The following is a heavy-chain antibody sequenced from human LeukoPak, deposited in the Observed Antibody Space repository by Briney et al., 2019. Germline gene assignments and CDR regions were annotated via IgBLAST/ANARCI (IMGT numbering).Heavy chain of an antibody. CDR2: IYNTGRV. J-gene: IGHJ4*02. V-gene: IGHV4-61*02. Sequence: KPSETLSLTCTISGGSFSSSSYYWSWIRQPAGKGLEWIGRIYNTGRVTYNPSLEGRVTISIDTSKNYFALQLNSVTAADTAVYFCASGDFYCWGQGTLVTVSS. CDR3: ASGDFYC. CDR1: GGSFSSSSYY.